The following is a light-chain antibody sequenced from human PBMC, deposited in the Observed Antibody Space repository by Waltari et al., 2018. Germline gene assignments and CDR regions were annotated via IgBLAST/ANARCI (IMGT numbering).Light chain of an antibody. V-gene: IGKV1-5*03. Sequence: DIHMTQSPSTLSASVGDRVTITCRASQSISSCLAWYQQKPGTAPKLLIDKASSLESGVPSRFSGSGSGTEFTLTISSLQPDDFATYFCQQYNSYPITFGQGTRLEIK. CDR1: QSISSC. CDR3: QQYNSYPIT. CDR2: KAS. J-gene: IGKJ5*01.